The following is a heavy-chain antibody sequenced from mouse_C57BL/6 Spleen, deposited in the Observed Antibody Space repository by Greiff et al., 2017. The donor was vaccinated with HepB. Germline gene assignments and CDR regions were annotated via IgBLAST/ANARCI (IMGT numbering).Heavy chain of an antibody. CDR3: AKFDYNGSSYGY. CDR1: GYAFTNYS. CDR2: INPASGGT. V-gene: IGHV1-54*01. J-gene: IGHJ2*01. Sequence: VQLQQSGAELVRPGTSVKVSCKASGYAFTNYSIEWVKQRPGQGLEWIGVINPASGGTNYNEKFKGKATLTADKSSSTAYMQLTCLTSEDSAVYFCAKFDYNGSSYGYWGQGTTLTVSS. D-gene: IGHD1-1*01.